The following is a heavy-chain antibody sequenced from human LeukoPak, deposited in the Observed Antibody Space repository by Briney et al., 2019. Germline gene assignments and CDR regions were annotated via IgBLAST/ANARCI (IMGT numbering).Heavy chain of an antibody. CDR3: ARDLVGATYYFGY. Sequence: GRSLRLSCAASGFTFSSYAMHWVRQAPGKGLEWVAVISYDGSNKYYADSVKGRFTISRDNSKNTLYLQMNSLRAEDTAVYYCARDLVGATYYFGYWGQGTLVTVSS. CDR2: ISYDGSNK. J-gene: IGHJ4*02. V-gene: IGHV3-30-3*01. D-gene: IGHD1-26*01. CDR1: GFTFSSYA.